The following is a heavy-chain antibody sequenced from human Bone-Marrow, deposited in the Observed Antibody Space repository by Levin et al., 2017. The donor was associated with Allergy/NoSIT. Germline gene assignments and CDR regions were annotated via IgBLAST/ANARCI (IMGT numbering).Heavy chain of an antibody. J-gene: IGHJ4*02. V-gene: IGHV5-51*01. CDR3: ARRELGDQRQYYFDY. Sequence: GESLKISCKGSGYTFTSYWIAWVRQMPGKGLEWMGIIYPGDSDTRYSPSFQGQVTISADKSISTAYLQWSSLKASDTAMYYCARRELGDQRQYYFDYWGQGTLVTVSS. CDR2: IYPGDSDT. CDR1: GYTFTSYW. D-gene: IGHD1-26*01.